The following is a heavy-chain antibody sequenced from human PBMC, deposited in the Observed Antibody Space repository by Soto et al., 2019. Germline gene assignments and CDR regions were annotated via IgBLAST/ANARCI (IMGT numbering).Heavy chain of an antibody. CDR3: ARAKSNYQTFDH. CDR1: GYTFTGYY. D-gene: IGHD4-4*01. Sequence: ASVKVSCKASGYTFTGYYIHWVREAPGQGLEWMGWINPQTGGTSYAQKFQGRVTLSRDTSINTAYLELSRLTFDDTAVYYCARAKSNYQTFDHWGQGSQVTVSS. CDR2: INPQTGGT. J-gene: IGHJ4*02. V-gene: IGHV1-2*02.